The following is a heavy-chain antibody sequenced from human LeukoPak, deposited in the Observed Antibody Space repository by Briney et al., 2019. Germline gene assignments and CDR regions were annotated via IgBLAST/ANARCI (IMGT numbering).Heavy chain of an antibody. CDR2: ISGSGGST. J-gene: IGHJ4*02. CDR3: AKMPGTSGWL. CDR1: GFTFINYA. Sequence: GGSLRLSCAASGFTFINYAMSWVRQVPGRGLEWVSTISGSGGSTYYADSVKGRFTISRDNSKNTLYLQMNSLRAEDTAVYYCAKMPGTSGWLWGQGALVTVSS. D-gene: IGHD6-19*01. V-gene: IGHV3-23*01.